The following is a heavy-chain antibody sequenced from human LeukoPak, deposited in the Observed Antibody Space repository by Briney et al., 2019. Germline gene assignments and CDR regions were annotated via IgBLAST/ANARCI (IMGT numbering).Heavy chain of an antibody. CDR1: GGSFSGYY. CDR2: IYYSGSA. V-gene: IGHV4-34*11. CDR3: ARVIAGYFDY. Sequence: SETLSLTCAVYGGSFSGYYWSWIRQPPGKGLEWIGYIYYSGSAKYNPSLKSRVTISVDTSKNMFSLNLRSVPAADTAMYYCARVIAGYFDYWGQGTLVTVSS. D-gene: IGHD2-21*01. J-gene: IGHJ4*02.